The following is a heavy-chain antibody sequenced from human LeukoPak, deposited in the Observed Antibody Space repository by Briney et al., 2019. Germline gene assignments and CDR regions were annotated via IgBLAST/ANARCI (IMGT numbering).Heavy chain of an antibody. CDR3: ARDSAITIFFSPLMDV. J-gene: IGHJ6*02. CDR2: IPNDGNDK. CDR1: AFTFSNYA. Sequence: GGSLRLSCAASAFTFSNYAMHWVRQAPGKGLEWVAVIPNDGNDKYYADSVKGRFTISRDNSKNTLYLQMNSLRAEDTAVYYCARDSAITIFFSPLMDVWGQGTTVTVSS. D-gene: IGHD3-9*01. V-gene: IGHV3-30-3*01.